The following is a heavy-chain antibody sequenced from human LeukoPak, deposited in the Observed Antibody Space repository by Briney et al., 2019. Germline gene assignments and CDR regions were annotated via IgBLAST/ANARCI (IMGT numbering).Heavy chain of an antibody. D-gene: IGHD3-22*01. V-gene: IGHV1-18*01. CDR3: ARGSPPRRNYDSRGYYSYYFDY. Sequence: GASVKVSCKASGYTFTSYGISWVRQAPGQGLEWMGWISAYNGNTHYAQKLQGRVTMTTDTSTSTVYMELSSLRSDDTAVYYCARGSPPRRNYDSRGYYSYYFDYWGQGTLVTVSS. CDR2: ISAYNGNT. CDR1: GYTFTSYG. J-gene: IGHJ4*02.